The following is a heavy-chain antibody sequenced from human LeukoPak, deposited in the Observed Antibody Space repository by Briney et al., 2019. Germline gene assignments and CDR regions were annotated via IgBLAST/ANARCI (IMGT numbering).Heavy chain of an antibody. CDR3: AKEGASGIVVVPAIYYYYGMDV. V-gene: IGHV3-23*01. CDR2: ISGSGGST. J-gene: IGHJ6*02. CDR1: GFTFSSYA. D-gene: IGHD2-2*01. Sequence: GGSLRLSCAASGFTFSSYAMSWVRQAPGKGLEWVSAISGSGGSTYYADSVKGRFTISRDNSKNTLYLQMNSLRAEDTAVYYCAKEGASGIVVVPAIYYYYGMDVWGQGTTVTVSS.